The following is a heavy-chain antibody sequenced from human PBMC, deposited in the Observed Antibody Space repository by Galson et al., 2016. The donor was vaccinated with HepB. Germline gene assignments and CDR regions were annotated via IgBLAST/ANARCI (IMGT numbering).Heavy chain of an antibody. J-gene: IGHJ4*02. D-gene: IGHD2-2*01. CDR3: ARDRGFYSSTWD. V-gene: IGHV3-23*01. CDR1: GFTFSSYA. CDR2: ISGDGAP. Sequence: SLRLSCAASGFTFSSYAMSWVRQAPGKGLEWVSSISGDGAPYYVDSMKGRFTISRGNSKDTLYLQMISLRAEDTAVYYCARDRGFYSSTWDWGQGTLVTVSS.